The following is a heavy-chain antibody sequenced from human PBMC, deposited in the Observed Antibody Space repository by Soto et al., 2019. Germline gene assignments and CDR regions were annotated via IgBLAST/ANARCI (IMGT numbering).Heavy chain of an antibody. CDR2: IWYDGSNK. D-gene: IGHD2-15*01. CDR3: ARGFWASIDIVVVVAATHSGMDV. J-gene: IGHJ6*02. CDR1: GFTFSSYG. V-gene: IGHV3-33*01. Sequence: GGSLRLSCAASGFTFSSYGMHWVRQAPGKGLEWVAVIWYDGSNKYYADSVKGRFTISRDNSKNTLYLQMNSLRAEDTAVYYCARGFWASIDIVVVVAATHSGMDVWGQGTTVTVSS.